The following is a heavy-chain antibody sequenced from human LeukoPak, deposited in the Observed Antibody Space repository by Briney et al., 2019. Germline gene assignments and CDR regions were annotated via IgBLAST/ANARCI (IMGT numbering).Heavy chain of an antibody. CDR1: GGSISSSNW. Sequence: SETLSLTCAVSGGSISSSNWWSWVRQPPGKGLEWIGEIYHSGSTNYNPSLKSRVAISVDTSKNQFSLKLSSVTAADTAVYYCASGPTMAAAGQRDAFDIWGQGTMVTVSS. D-gene: IGHD6-13*01. J-gene: IGHJ3*02. CDR2: IYHSGST. CDR3: ASGPTMAAAGQRDAFDI. V-gene: IGHV4-4*02.